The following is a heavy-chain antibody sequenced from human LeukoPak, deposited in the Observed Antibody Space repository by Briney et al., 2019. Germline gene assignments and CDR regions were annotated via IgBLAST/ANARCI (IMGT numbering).Heavy chain of an antibody. J-gene: IGHJ3*02. D-gene: IGHD6-13*01. CDR2: INPNSGGT. CDR3: ARETIAAAGPDAFDI. V-gene: IGHV1-2*02. Sequence: ASVKVSCKASGYTFTGYYMHWVRQAPGQGLEWMGWINPNSGGTNYAQKFQGRVTMTRDTSISTAYMELSRLRSDDTAVYYCARETIAAAGPDAFDIWGQGTMVTVSS. CDR1: GYTFTGYY.